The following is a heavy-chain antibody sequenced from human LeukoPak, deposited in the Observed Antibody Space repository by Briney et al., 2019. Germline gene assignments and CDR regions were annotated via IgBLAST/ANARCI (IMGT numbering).Heavy chain of an antibody. Sequence: GGSLRLSCAASGFTFSSYGMHWVRQAPGKGLEWAANIKQDESEKYYVDSVKGRFTISRDSTKNSLYLQMNNLRADDTAVYDCARVLESSTSRYLSLKGLGGGALLADS. CDR1: GFTFSSYG. J-gene: IGHJ5*01. V-gene: IGHV3-7*01. CDR2: IKQDESEK. D-gene: IGHD2-2*01. CDR3: ARVLESSTSRYLSLKGLGGGALLADS.